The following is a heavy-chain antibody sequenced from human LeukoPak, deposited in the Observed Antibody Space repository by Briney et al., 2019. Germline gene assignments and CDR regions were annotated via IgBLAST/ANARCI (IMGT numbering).Heavy chain of an antibody. CDR1: GFTFSRFG. V-gene: IGHV3-30*02. J-gene: IGHJ4*02. Sequence: PGGSLRLSCAASGFTFSRFGMHWVRQAPGKGLEWVAFIRYDGTNKYSADSVKGRFTISRDNSKNTLYLQMNSLKTEDTAVYYCAKTDNYDSSGYHDYWGQGTLVSVSS. CDR2: IRYDGTNK. D-gene: IGHD3-22*01. CDR3: AKTDNYDSSGYHDY.